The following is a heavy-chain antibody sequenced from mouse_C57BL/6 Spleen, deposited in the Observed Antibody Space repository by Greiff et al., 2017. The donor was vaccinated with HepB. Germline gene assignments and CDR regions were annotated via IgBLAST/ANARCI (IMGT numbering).Heavy chain of an antibody. CDR1: GYTFTSYW. D-gene: IGHD4-1*01. CDR3: ASQLTGTGAWFAY. Sequence: QVQLQQSGAELAKPGASVKLSCKASGYTFTSYWMHWVKQRPGQGLEWIGYINPSSGYTKYNQKFKDKATLTADKSSSTAYMQLSSLTYEDSAVYYWASQLTGTGAWFAYWGQGTLVTVSA. J-gene: IGHJ3*01. V-gene: IGHV1-7*01. CDR2: INPSSGYT.